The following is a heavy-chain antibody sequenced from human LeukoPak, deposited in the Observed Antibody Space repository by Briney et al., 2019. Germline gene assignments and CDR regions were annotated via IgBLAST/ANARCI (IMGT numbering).Heavy chain of an antibody. Sequence: GASVKVSCKASGYTFTSYGISWVRQAPGQGLEWMGWINPNSGGTNYAQKFQGRVTMTRDTSISTAYMELSRLRSDDTAVYYCARTGRAMVRGPPNNWFDPWGQGTLVTVSS. CDR1: GYTFTSYG. CDR3: ARTGRAMVRGPPNNWFDP. D-gene: IGHD3-10*01. V-gene: IGHV1-2*02. CDR2: INPNSGGT. J-gene: IGHJ5*02.